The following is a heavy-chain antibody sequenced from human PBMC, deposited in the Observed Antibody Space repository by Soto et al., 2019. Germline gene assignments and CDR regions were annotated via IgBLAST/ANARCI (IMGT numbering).Heavy chain of an antibody. CDR1: GFTLSSHY. CDR2: IRNKANRYTT. V-gene: IGHV3-72*01. J-gene: IGHJ4*01. CDR3: TRHDPLAPGTLDY. Sequence: RLPCTASGFTLSSHYMDWVRQAPGKGLEWVGLIRNKANRYTTECDASVKGRFTISRDDSRNSLYLQMNSLQTNDTAVYYCTRHDPLAPGTLDYWGQRARVTVSS. D-gene: IGHD6-13*01.